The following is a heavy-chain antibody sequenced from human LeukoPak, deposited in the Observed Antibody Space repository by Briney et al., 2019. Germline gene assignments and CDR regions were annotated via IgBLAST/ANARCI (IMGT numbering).Heavy chain of an antibody. Sequence: SGFTFSSFAMSWVRQAPGRGLEWVSAISGSGDSAYFADSVKGRVTISRDSSRNTLYLQMSSLRAEDTAVYFCAKDRGSGSFSGDASDVWGQGTMVTVSS. J-gene: IGHJ3*01. CDR1: GFTFSSFA. CDR3: AKDRGSGSFSGDASDV. V-gene: IGHV3-23*01. D-gene: IGHD1-26*01. CDR2: ISGSGDSA.